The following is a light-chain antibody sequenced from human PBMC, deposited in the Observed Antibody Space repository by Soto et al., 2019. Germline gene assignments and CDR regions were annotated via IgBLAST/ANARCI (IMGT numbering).Light chain of an antibody. Sequence: IQLTQSPSSLSASVGDRVTITCRASQGISTYLAWYQQKPGEAPKVLMYAASTRQSGVPARFSGSGSGTDFTLTISSLQPEDFATYYCQQFNSYPRTFGGGTKVDIK. CDR1: QGISTY. CDR2: AAS. V-gene: IGKV1-9*01. CDR3: QQFNSYPRT. J-gene: IGKJ4*01.